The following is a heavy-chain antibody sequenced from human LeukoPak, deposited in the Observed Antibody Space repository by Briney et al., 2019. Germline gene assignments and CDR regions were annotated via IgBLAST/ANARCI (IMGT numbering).Heavy chain of an antibody. V-gene: IGHV4-59*08. J-gene: IGHJ4*02. Sequence: PSETLSLTCTVSGASISSYYWSWIRQPPGKGLEWIGYIYYSGSTKYNPSLKSRVTISVDTSKNQVSLKLSSVTAADSAVYYCARHRIAAPGYDYWGQGTLVTVSS. CDR3: ARHRIAAPGYDY. D-gene: IGHD6-6*01. CDR1: GASISSYY. CDR2: IYYSGST.